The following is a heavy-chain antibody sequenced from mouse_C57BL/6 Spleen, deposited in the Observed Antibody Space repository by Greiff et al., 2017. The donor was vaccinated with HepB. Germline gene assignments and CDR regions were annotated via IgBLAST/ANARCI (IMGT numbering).Heavy chain of an antibody. J-gene: IGHJ3*01. V-gene: IGHV5-4*03. CDR3: ARGPFAN. CDR2: ISDGGSYT. CDR1: GFTFSSYA. Sequence: EVKLMESGGGLVKPGGSLKLSCAASGFTFSSYAMSWVRQTPEKRLEWVATISDGGSYTYYPDNVKGRFTISRDNAKNNLYLQMSHLKSEDTAMYYCARGPFANWGQGTLVTVSA.